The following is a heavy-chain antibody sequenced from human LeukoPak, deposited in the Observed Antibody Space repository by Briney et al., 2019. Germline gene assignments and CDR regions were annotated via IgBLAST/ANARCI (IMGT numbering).Heavy chain of an antibody. Sequence: SETLSLTCTVSGGSISSYYWNWIRQPAGKGLEWIGRIHTSGSTNYNPSLKSRVTMSVDTSKNKFSLKLSSVTAADTAVYYCARVICSGGSCRFDYWGQGTLVTVSS. V-gene: IGHV4-4*07. CDR2: IHTSGST. CDR3: ARVICSGGSCRFDY. J-gene: IGHJ4*02. D-gene: IGHD2-15*01. CDR1: GGSISSYY.